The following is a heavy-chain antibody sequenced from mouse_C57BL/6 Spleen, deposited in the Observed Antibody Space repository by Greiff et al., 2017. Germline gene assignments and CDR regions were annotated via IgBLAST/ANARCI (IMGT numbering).Heavy chain of an antibody. CDR2: FYPGSGSI. Sequence: QVQLQQSGAELVKPGASVKLSCKASGYTFTEYTIHWVKQRSGQGLEWIGWFYPGSGSIKYNEKFKDKATLTADKSSSTVYMALSRLTSEDSAVYFCARHEDEGLGLGLLWYFDVWGTGTTVTVSS. V-gene: IGHV1-62-2*01. J-gene: IGHJ1*03. D-gene: IGHD3-3*01. CDR1: GYTFTEYT. CDR3: ARHEDEGLGLGLLWYFDV.